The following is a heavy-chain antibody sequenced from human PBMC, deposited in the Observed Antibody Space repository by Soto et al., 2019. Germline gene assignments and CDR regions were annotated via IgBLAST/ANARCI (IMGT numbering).Heavy chain of an antibody. V-gene: IGHV4-34*01. CDR2: INHSGST. D-gene: IGHD2-2*01. CDR1: GGSFSGYY. CDR3: ARGDRYCSSTSCYYYYYGMDV. Sequence: QVQLQQWGAGLLKPSETLSLTCAVYGGSFSGYYWSWIRQPPGMGLECIGEINHSGSTNYHPSLKSRVTISVDTAKNQFSLKLSFVTAADTAVYYCARGDRYCSSTSCYYYYYGMDVWGQGTTVTVSS. J-gene: IGHJ6*02.